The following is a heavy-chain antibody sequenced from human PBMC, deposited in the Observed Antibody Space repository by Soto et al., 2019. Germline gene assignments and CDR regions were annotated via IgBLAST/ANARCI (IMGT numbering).Heavy chain of an antibody. CDR2: IYPGDSDT. CDR3: ASSSGGRSSDYYYGMDV. J-gene: IGHJ6*02. V-gene: IGHV5-51*01. CDR1: GYSFTSYW. Sequence: GESLKISCKGSGYSFTSYWIGWVRQMPGKGLEWMGIIYPGDSDTRYSPSFQGQVTISADKSISTAYLQWSSLKASDTAMYYCASSSGGRSSDYYYGMDVWGQGTTVTVSS. D-gene: IGHD2-15*01.